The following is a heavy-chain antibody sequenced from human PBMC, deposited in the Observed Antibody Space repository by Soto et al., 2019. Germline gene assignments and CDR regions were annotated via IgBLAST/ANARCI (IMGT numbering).Heavy chain of an antibody. CDR3: TTADFWSGHDY. D-gene: IGHD3-3*01. CDR2: IKSKTDGGTT. CDR1: GFTFSNAW. V-gene: IGHV3-15*01. J-gene: IGHJ4*02. Sequence: RLSCAASGFTFSNAWMSWVRQAPGKGLEWVGRIKSKTDGGTTDYAAPVKGRFTISRDDSKNTLYLQMNSLKTEDTAVYYCTTADFWSGHDYWGQGTLVTVSS.